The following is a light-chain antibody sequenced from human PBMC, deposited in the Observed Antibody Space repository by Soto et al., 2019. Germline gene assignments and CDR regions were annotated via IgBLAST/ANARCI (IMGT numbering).Light chain of an antibody. CDR3: AALADSLDVLYV. CDR1: RSNIGTNA. J-gene: IGLJ1*01. V-gene: IGLV1-44*01. Sequence: QSVLTQPPSASATPGQRVTISCSGSRSNIGTNAVNWYQQLPGTAPRLLIYNNNQRPSGVADRFSGSKSGTSASLAIRGLQSDDEATYYGAALADSLDVLYVFGTGTKLTVL. CDR2: NNN.